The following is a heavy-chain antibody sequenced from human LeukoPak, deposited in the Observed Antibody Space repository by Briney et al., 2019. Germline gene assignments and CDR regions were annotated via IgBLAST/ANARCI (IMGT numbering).Heavy chain of an antibody. CDR2: IYTSGST. D-gene: IGHD2-15*01. CDR1: GGSISSYY. J-gene: IGHJ4*02. V-gene: IGHV4-4*07. Sequence: SETLSLTRTVSGGSISSYYWSWIRQPAGKGLEWIGRIYTSGSTHYNPSLKSRVTMSVDTSKIQFSLKLSSVTAADTAVYYCARADCGGGSCYHHWGQGTLVTVSS. CDR3: ARADCGGGSCYHH.